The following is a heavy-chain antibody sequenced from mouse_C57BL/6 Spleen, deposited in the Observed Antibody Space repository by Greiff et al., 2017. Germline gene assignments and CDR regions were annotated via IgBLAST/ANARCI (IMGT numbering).Heavy chain of an antibody. D-gene: IGHD2-4*01. CDR3: ANDYEGAMDY. V-gene: IGHV1-26*01. CDR1: GYTFTDYY. Sequence: EVQLQQSGPELVKPGASVKISCKASGYTFTDYYMNWVKQSHGKSLEWIGDINPNNGGTSYNQKFKGKATLTVDKSSSTAYMELRSLTSEDSAVYYCANDYEGAMDYWGQGTSVTVSS. J-gene: IGHJ4*01. CDR2: INPNNGGT.